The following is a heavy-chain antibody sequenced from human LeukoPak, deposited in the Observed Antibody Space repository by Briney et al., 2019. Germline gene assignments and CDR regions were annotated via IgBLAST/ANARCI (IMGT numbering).Heavy chain of an antibody. Sequence: QPGGSLRLSCAASGFTFSSYAMSWVRQAPGKGLEWVSGISGSGGSTYYADSVKGRFTISRDNSKNTLYLQMNSLRAEDTAVYYCAKPPAYYYDSSGYSPFDYWGQGTLVTVSS. CDR3: AKPPAYYYDSSGYSPFDY. V-gene: IGHV3-23*01. CDR1: GFTFSSYA. CDR2: ISGSGGST. D-gene: IGHD3-22*01. J-gene: IGHJ4*02.